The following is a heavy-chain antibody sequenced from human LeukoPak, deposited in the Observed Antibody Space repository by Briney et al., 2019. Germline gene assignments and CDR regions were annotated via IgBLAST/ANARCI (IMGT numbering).Heavy chain of an antibody. CDR1: GGSISSYY. D-gene: IGHD5-18*01. Sequence: PSETLSLTCTFSGGSISSYYWSWIRQPPGKGLEWIGYIYYSGSTNYNPSLKSRVTISVDTSKNQFSLKLSSVAAADTAVYYCARDQGYSYGFCFDPWGQGTLVTVSS. J-gene: IGHJ5*02. CDR2: IYYSGST. V-gene: IGHV4-59*01. CDR3: ARDQGYSYGFCFDP.